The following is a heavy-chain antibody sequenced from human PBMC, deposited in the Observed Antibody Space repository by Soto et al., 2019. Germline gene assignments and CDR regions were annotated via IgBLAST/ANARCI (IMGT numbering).Heavy chain of an antibody. CDR2: INVSGDIT. CDR3: AKGVVAAATNRPSDY. CDR1: GFTFSSYA. V-gene: IGHV3-23*01. D-gene: IGHD2-15*01. Sequence: EVQLLESGGGLEQPGGSLRLSCAASGFTFSSYAMSWARQAPGKGLEWVSIINVSGDITYYADSVKGRFTISRDNSKNTLYLQMNSLRAEDTALYYCAKGVVAAATNRPSDYWGRGTLVTVSS. J-gene: IGHJ4*02.